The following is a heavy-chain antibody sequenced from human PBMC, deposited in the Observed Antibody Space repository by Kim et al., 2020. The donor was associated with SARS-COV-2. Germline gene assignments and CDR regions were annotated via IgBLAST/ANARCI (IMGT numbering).Heavy chain of an antibody. CDR3: ARMRASSGLRYYFDY. V-gene: IGHV4-30-2*01. CDR2: IYYSGST. J-gene: IGHJ4*01. Sequence: SETLSLTCAVSGGSISSDGYSWSWIWQPPGKGLEWIGHIYYSGSTYYNPSLKSRVTISVDRSKNQFSLKLSSVTAADTAVYYCARMRASSGLRYYFDYWG. D-gene: IGHD2-15*01. CDR1: GGSISSDGYS.